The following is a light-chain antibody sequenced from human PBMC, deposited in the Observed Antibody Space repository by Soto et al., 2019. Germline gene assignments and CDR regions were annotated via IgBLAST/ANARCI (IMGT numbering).Light chain of an antibody. J-gene: IGLJ3*02. CDR1: SGSIASNY. CDR3: QSYDATNQV. V-gene: IGLV6-57*01. CDR2: EDN. Sequence: NFMLTQPHSVSESPGKTVIISCTRSSGSIASNYVQWYQQRPGGSPTTVIYEDNQRPSGVPDRFSGSIDSSSNSASLTISGLESEDEADYYYQSYDATNQVFGGGTKLTVL.